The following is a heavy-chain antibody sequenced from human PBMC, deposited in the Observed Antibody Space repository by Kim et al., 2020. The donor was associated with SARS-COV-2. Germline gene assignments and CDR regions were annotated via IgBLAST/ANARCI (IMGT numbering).Heavy chain of an antibody. J-gene: IGHJ3*02. V-gene: IGHV1-69*01. Sequence: FVTANYAQKFQARVPITADESTSTAYMELSSLRSEDTAVYYCARVLRKAFDIWGQGTMVTVSS. D-gene: IGHD1-26*01. CDR3: ARVLRKAFDI. CDR2: FVTA.